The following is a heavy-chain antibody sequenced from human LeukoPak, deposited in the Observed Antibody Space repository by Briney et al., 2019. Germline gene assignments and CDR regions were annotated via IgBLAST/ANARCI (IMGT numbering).Heavy chain of an antibody. V-gene: IGHV1-46*01. D-gene: IGHD5-24*01. Sequence: ASVKVSCKASGYTFTSYYMHWVRQAPGQGLEWMGIINPSGGSTSYAQKFQGRVTMTRDTSASTVYMELSSLRSEDTAVYYCARAEEMATITDYWGQGTLVTVSS. CDR1: GYTFTSYY. CDR3: ARAEEMATITDY. CDR2: INPSGGST. J-gene: IGHJ4*02.